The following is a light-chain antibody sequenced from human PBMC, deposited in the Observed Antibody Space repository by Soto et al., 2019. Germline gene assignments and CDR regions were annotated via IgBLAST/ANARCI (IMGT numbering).Light chain of an antibody. CDR1: SSNIGAGYE. CDR2: ENN. Sequence: QSVLTQPPSVSEAPGQRVSISCTGSSSNIGAGYEAHWYQQVPGTAPKLLIYENNNRPSGVPDRFSGSNSGTSACLAITGIQAEDEAEYYCQSYGSSLSGYVFGTGTKLTVL. V-gene: IGLV1-40*01. J-gene: IGLJ1*01. CDR3: QSYGSSLSGYV.